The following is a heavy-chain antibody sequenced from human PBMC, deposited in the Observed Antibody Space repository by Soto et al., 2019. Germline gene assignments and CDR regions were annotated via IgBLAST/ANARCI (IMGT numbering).Heavy chain of an antibody. CDR3: ARDLGWWPWDY. V-gene: IGHV1-3*01. D-gene: IGHD2-15*01. Sequence: ASVKVSCKASGYTFTIYAMHWVRQAPGQRLEWMGWINAGNGNTKYSQKFQGRVTITRDTSASTAYMELSSLRSEDTAVYYCARDLGWWPWDYWGQGTLVTVSS. CDR1: GYTFTIYA. J-gene: IGHJ4*02. CDR2: INAGNGNT.